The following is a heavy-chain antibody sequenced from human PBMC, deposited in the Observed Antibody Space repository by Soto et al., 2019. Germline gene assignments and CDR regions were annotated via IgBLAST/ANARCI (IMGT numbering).Heavy chain of an antibody. V-gene: IGHV1-8*01. CDR2: MNPNSGNT. D-gene: IGHD4-17*01. Sequence: ASVEVSCEASGYTFTSYDINWVRQASGQGLEWMGWMNPNSGNTGYAQKFQGRVTMTRNTSISTAYMELSSLRSEDTAVYYCARDLRFNYYYYGMDVWGQGTTVTVSS. J-gene: IGHJ6*02. CDR1: GYTFTSYD. CDR3: ARDLRFNYYYYGMDV.